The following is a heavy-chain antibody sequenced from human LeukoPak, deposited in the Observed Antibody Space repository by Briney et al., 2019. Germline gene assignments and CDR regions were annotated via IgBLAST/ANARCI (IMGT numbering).Heavy chain of an antibody. CDR2: INTDGRTT. CDR3: AKDLTWNTADY. D-gene: IGHD1/OR15-1a*01. CDR1: GFTFSSYW. J-gene: IGHJ4*02. V-gene: IGHV3-74*01. Sequence: GGSLRLSCAASGFTFSSYWMHWFRQAPGKGLVWVSRINTDGRTTGYADSVRGRFTISRDSAKNTLYLQMNGLRAEDTAVYYCAKDLTWNTADYWGQGTLVTVSS.